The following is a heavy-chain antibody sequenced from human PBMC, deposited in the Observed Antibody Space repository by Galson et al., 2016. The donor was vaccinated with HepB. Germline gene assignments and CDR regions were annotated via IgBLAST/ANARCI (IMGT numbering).Heavy chain of an antibody. D-gene: IGHD6-13*01. CDR2: IYPGDSDS. J-gene: IGHJ5*02. V-gene: IGHV5-51*01. CDR1: GYSFTNFW. CDR3: ARVAAATAVGVENWFDP. Sequence: QSGAEVKKSGESLKISCSTSGYSFTNFWIAWVRQMPGKGLEWMGIIYPGDSDSRYSPSFQGQVIMSADTSVSTAYLTWNSLKASDTAMYYCARVAAATAVGVENWFDPWGQGTLVTVSS.